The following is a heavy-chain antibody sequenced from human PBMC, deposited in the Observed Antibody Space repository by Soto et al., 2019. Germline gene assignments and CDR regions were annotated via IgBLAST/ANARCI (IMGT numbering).Heavy chain of an antibody. J-gene: IGHJ4*02. CDR3: ARVYGSGTELDY. CDR1: GGSISSGGYY. Sequence: TLSLTCTVSGGSISSGGYYWSWIRQHPGKGLEWIGYIYYSGSTYYNPSLKSRVTISVDTSKNQFSLKLSSVTAADTAVYYCARVYGSGTELDYWGQGALVTVSS. D-gene: IGHD3-10*01. V-gene: IGHV4-31*03. CDR2: IYYSGST.